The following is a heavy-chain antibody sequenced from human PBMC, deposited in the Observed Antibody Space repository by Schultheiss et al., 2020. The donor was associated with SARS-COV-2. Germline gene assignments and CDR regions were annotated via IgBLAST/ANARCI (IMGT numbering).Heavy chain of an antibody. CDR3: ARGHPSHDIVVVPALYYYYYMDV. J-gene: IGHJ6*03. Sequence: SETLSLTCAFYGGSFSGYYWSWIRQPPGKGLEWIGEINHSGSTNYNPSLKSRVTISVDTSKNQFSLKLSSVTAADTAVYYCARGHPSHDIVVVPALYYYYYMDVWGKGTTVTVSS. CDR2: INHSGST. CDR1: GGSFSGYY. D-gene: IGHD2-2*01. V-gene: IGHV4-34*01.